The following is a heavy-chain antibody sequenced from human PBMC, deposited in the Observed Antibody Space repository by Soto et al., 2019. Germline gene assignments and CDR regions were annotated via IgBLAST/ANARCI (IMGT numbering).Heavy chain of an antibody. D-gene: IGHD1-26*01. CDR1: ACSLSTSGEG. CDR2: ISATDDN. V-gene: IGHV2-5*01. J-gene: IGHJ4*02. CDR3: VHRGTTTNNCCRS. Sequence: AGATLVNPTQTLTLTCTCSACSLSTSGEGVACVRHPPGKALQWLALISATDDNRYSRFLRKRLTFSKDGSRSQVLLTITDMDPVDTATYYGVHRGTTTNNCCRSWGQGILFTASS.